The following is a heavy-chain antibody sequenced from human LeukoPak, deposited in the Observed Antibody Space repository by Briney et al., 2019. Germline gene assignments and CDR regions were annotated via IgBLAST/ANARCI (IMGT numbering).Heavy chain of an antibody. J-gene: IGHJ4*02. Sequence: GGSLRLSCAASGFTFSSYAMNWVRQAPGKGLEWVSGISGSGGGTYYADSVKGRFTISRDNSKNTLYLQMNSLRAEDTAVYYCATTLHSGYYDLYWGQGTLVTVSS. CDR3: ATTLHSGYYDLY. V-gene: IGHV3-23*01. CDR1: GFTFSSYA. CDR2: ISGSGGGT. D-gene: IGHD3-22*01.